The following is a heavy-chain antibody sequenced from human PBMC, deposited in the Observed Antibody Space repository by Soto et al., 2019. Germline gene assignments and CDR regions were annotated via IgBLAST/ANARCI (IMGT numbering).Heavy chain of an antibody. J-gene: IGHJ4*02. D-gene: IGHD5-12*01. CDR3: AAGGGLPRYY. CDR1: GASVSSTKW. Sequence: SETLSLTCAVSGASVSSTKWWSWVRQSPGKGLEWIGEIHHSGSTYYNPSLKSRVTTSVDRSKNQFSLKLSSVTAADTAVYYCAAGGGLPRYYWGQGTLVTVSS. V-gene: IGHV4-4*02. CDR2: IHHSGST.